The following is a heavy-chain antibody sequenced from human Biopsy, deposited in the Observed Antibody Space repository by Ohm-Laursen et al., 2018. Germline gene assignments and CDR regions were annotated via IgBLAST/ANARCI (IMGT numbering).Heavy chain of an antibody. Sequence: LRLSCTASGFTFSSHAMSWVRQAPGKGLECVSVINGSGGSTYYADPVKGRFTISRDNSKNTLYLRMNSLRAEDTAVYYCAKPADSYGSEFYFDYWGQGTLVTVSS. J-gene: IGHJ4*02. CDR2: INGSGGST. V-gene: IGHV3-23*01. CDR1: GFTFSSHA. D-gene: IGHD4-17*01. CDR3: AKPADSYGSEFYFDY.